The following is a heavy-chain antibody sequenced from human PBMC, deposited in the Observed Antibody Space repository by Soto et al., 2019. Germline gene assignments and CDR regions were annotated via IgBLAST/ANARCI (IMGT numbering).Heavy chain of an antibody. CDR1: GYTFTTYY. V-gene: IGHV1-46*03. CDR2: INPSGGST. Sequence: GASXKVSCKASGYTFTTYYMHWVRQAPVQFLEWMGIINPSGGSTSYAQKFQGRVTMTRDTSTSTVYMELSSLRSEDTAVYYCARGGVLRYFDWSPPDAFDIWGQGTMVTVSS. CDR3: ARGGVLRYFDWSPPDAFDI. J-gene: IGHJ3*02. D-gene: IGHD3-9*01.